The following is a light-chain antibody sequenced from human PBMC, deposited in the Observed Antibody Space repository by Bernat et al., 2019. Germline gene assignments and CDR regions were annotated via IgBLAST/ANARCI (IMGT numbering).Light chain of an antibody. CDR1: QSVSTGY. Sequence: EIVLTQPPGTLSLSPGERATLSCRASQSVSTGYLAWYQQKPGQPPRLLIYGASSRATGIPDRFSASGSGTDFTFTISRLEPEDLAVYYCQQYTTSPPEFTFGGGTKVEIK. J-gene: IGKJ4*01. V-gene: IGKV3-20*01. CDR2: GAS. CDR3: QQYTTSPPEFT.